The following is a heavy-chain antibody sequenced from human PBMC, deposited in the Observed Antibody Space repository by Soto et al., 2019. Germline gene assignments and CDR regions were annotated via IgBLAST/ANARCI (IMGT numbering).Heavy chain of an antibody. D-gene: IGHD4-17*01. V-gene: IGHV4-39*01. CDR2: IYYSGST. CDR1: GVYISNSSYY. CDR3: ARHVYGDYVFWYFDL. J-gene: IGHJ2*01. Sequence: SQTHSLPYTVSGVYISNSSYYWGWIRQPPGKGLEWIGSIYYSGSTYYNPSLKSRVTISVDTSKNQFSLKLSSVTAADTAVYYCARHVYGDYVFWYFDLWGRGTLVTVS.